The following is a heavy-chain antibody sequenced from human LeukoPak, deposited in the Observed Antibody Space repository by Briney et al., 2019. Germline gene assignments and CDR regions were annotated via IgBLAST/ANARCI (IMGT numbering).Heavy chain of an antibody. V-gene: IGHV3-74*01. CDR1: GLPFSNAY. CDR2: INSDGSGT. CDR3: TRDVSGVGIDY. Sequence: GGSLRLSCAASGLPFSNAYMSWVRQAPGKGLVWVSRINSDGSGTGYADSLKGRFTISRDNANNTLYLQMNSLRAEDTAVYYCTRDVSGVGIDYWGQGTPVTVSS. D-gene: IGHD3-10*01. J-gene: IGHJ4*02.